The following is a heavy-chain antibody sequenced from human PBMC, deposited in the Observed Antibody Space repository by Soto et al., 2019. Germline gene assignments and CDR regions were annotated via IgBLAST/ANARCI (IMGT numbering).Heavy chain of an antibody. CDR2: IDPSDSYT. CDR3: AKTSVAAAPFDP. J-gene: IGHJ5*02. Sequence: PGESLKISCQCSGYSFTIYWISWVRQMPGKGLEWMGRIDPSDSYTNYSPSFQGHVTISADKSISTAYLQWSSLKASDTAMYYCAKTSVAAAPFDPWGHGTLVTVSS. V-gene: IGHV5-10-1*01. CDR1: GYSFTIYW. D-gene: IGHD6-13*01.